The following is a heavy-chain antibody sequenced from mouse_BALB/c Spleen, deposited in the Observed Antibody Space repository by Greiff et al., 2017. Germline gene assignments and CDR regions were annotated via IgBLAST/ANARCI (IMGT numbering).Heavy chain of an antibody. CDR1: GYTFTSYW. CDR3: TRGRYGNYRWYFDV. CDR2: IYPGNSDT. J-gene: IGHJ1*01. V-gene: IGHV1-5*01. D-gene: IGHD2-10*02. Sequence: EVKLEESGTVLARPGASVKMSCKASGYTFTSYWMHWVKQRPGQGLEWIGAIYPGNSDTSYNQKFKGKAKLTAVTSTSTAYMELSSLTNEDSAVYYCTRGRYGNYRWYFDVWGAGTTVTVSS.